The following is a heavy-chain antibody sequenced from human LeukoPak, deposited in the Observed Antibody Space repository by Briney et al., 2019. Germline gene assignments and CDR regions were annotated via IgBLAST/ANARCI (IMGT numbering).Heavy chain of an antibody. CDR3: ARDQYSSSQFDY. D-gene: IGHD6-6*01. CDR2: IIPIFGTA. CDR1: GGTFSSYA. Sequence: SVKVSCKASGGTFSSYAISWVRQAPGQGLEWMGGIIPIFGTANYAQKFQGRVTITADESTSTAYMELSSLRSEDTAVYYCARDQYSSSQFDYWGQGTLVTVFS. V-gene: IGHV1-69*01. J-gene: IGHJ4*02.